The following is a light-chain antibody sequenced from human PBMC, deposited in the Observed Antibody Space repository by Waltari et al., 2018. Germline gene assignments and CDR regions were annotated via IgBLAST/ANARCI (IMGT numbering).Light chain of an antibody. Sequence: QSALTQPPSASGSPGQSVTISCTGTSSDVGNYNHVSWYQQHPGKAPNLIIYEVSNRPPGVPVRFSGSKSGTTASLPVSGLQTEDEADYYCISYAGTNIHYVFGTGTKVTVL. J-gene: IGLJ1*01. V-gene: IGLV2-8*01. CDR2: EVS. CDR1: SSDVGNYNH. CDR3: ISYAGTNIHYV.